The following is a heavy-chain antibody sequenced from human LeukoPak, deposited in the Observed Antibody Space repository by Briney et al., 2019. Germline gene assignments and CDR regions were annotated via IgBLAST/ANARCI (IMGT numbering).Heavy chain of an antibody. CDR1: GFTFSSYW. D-gene: IGHD3-3*01. CDR3: ARAEMGTTIFGVVIRLDAFDI. J-gene: IGHJ3*02. CDR2: IKQDGSEK. Sequence: AGGSLRLSCAASGFTFSSYWMSWVRQAPGKGLEWGANIKQDGSEKYYVDSVKGRFTISRDNAKNSLYLQMNSLRAEDTAVYYCARAEMGTTIFGVVIRLDAFDIWGQGTMVTVSS. V-gene: IGHV3-7*01.